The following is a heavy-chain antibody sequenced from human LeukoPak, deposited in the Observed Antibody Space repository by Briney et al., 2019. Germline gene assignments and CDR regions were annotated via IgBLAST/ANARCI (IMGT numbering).Heavy chain of an antibody. CDR2: IYYTGNT. J-gene: IGHJ4*02. CDR1: GVSISSSNSF. V-gene: IGHV4-39*01. CDR3: ARQTGSGLFLLP. Sequence: NPSETLSLTCRVSGVSISSSNSFWGWIRQPPGKGLEWIGSIYYTGNTYYNASVKSQVSISIDTSKNQFSLTLTSVTAADTAVYFCARQTGSGLFLLPGGQGTLVTVSS. D-gene: IGHD3/OR15-3a*01.